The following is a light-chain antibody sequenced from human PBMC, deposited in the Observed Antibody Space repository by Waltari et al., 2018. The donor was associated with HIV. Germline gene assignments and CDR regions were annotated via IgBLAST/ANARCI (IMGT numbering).Light chain of an antibody. CDR2: GNS. V-gene: IGLV1-40*01. CDR1: RSNIGAGYD. Sequence: QSVLTQPPSVSGAPGQRVTLSCTGSRSNIGAGYDVHWYQQLPGTAPKLLIYGNSNRPSGVPDRFSGSKSGTSASLAITGLQAEDEADYYCQSYDSSLSGVFGGGTKLTVL. CDR3: QSYDSSLSGV. J-gene: IGLJ2*01.